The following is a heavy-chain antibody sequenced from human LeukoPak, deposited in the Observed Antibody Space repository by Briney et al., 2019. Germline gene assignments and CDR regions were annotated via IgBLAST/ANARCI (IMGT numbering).Heavy chain of an antibody. CDR3: ARGSGYYTGIAAAGTVDY. CDR1: GGSISSHY. V-gene: IGHV4-59*11. J-gene: IGHJ4*02. Sequence: SETLSLTCTVSGGSISSHYWSWIRQPPGKGLEWIGYIYDSGSTNYNPSLKSRVTISVDTSKNQISLRLSSVTAADTAVYYCARGSGYYTGIAAAGTVDYWGQGTLVTVSS. D-gene: IGHD3-3*01. CDR2: IYDSGST.